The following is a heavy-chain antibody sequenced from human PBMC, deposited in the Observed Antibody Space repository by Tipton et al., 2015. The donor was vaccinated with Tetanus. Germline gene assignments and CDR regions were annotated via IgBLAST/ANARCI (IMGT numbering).Heavy chain of an antibody. CDR3: ARGITDGYNRRLDY. J-gene: IGHJ4*02. V-gene: IGHV4-4*07. CDR1: RGPISSYY. Sequence: TLSLTCTVSRGPISSYYWSWIRQPAGKGLEWVGHIPNGNTDYSTSLKSRVTLSGDLSKNQFSLQLRAVTAADTAVYYCARGITDGYNRRLDYWGQGLRVAVS. D-gene: IGHD5-24*01. CDR2: IPNGNT.